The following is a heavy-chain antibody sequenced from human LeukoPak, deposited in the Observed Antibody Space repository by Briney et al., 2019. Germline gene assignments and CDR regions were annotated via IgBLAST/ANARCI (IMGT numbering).Heavy chain of an antibody. D-gene: IGHD3-3*01. CDR2: IYHSGST. V-gene: IGHV4-38-2*02. J-gene: IGHJ4*02. CDR1: GYSISSGYY. Sequence: SETLSLTCTVSGYSISSGYYWGWIRQPPGKGLEWIGSIYHSGSTYYNPSLKSRVTISVDTSKNQFSLKLSSVTAADTAVYYCAIWSGYFFDYWGQGTLVTASS. CDR3: AIWSGYFFDY.